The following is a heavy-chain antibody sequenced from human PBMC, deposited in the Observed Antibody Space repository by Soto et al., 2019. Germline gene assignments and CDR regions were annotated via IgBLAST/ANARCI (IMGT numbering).Heavy chain of an antibody. CDR2: TIPALGKT. D-gene: IGHD3-10*01. CDR1: GDNFKEHV. J-gene: IGHJ6*02. Sequence: GASGKVTCKTSGDNFKEHVFTWVRQAPGQGLEWMGGTIPALGKTHYIEKFQGRVTITVDDATRTVYMEVRDLTSEDTAIYYCARGPFRPSAMDVWGQGTTVTVSS. V-gene: IGHV1-69*10. CDR3: ARGPFRPSAMDV.